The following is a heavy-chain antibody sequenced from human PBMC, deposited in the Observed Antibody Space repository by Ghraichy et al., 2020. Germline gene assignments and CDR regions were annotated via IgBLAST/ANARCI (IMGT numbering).Heavy chain of an antibody. Sequence: SGPTLVKPTQNLTLTCTFSGFSLSTSGMCVSWIRQPPGKALEWLALIDWDDDKYYSTSLKTRLTISKDTSKNQVVLTMTNMDPVDTATYYCARMSYSSGWYFAFDIWGQGTMVTVSS. V-gene: IGHV2-70*01. CDR3: ARMSYSSGWYFAFDI. D-gene: IGHD6-19*01. CDR2: IDWDDDK. CDR1: GFSLSTSGMC. J-gene: IGHJ3*02.